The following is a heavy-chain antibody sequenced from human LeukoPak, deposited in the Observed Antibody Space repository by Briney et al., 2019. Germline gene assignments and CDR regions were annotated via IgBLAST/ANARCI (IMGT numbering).Heavy chain of an antibody. Sequence: GGSLRLSCAASGFTFSNYWMHWVRQGSGKGLVWVSRISTDGSTTNYADSVKGRFTISRDNAKNTLYLQMSSLTAEDTAVYYCTRDVGFYGSGSYYRDWGQGSLVTVSS. CDR2: ISTDGSTT. J-gene: IGHJ4*02. V-gene: IGHV3-74*01. CDR1: GFTFSNYW. D-gene: IGHD3-10*01. CDR3: TRDVGFYGSGSYYRD.